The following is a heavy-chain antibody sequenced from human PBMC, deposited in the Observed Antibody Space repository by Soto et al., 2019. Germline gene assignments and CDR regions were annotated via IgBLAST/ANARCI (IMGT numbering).Heavy chain of an antibody. CDR3: AKESYCTNGVCREYYYYYGMDV. J-gene: IGHJ6*02. V-gene: IGHV3-30*18. Sequence: GSLRLSCAAYGFTFSSYGMHWVRQAPGKGLEWVAVISYDGSNKYYADSVKGRFTISRDNSKNTLYLQMNSLRAEDTAVYYCAKESYCTNGVCREYYYYYGMDVWGQGTTVTVAS. CDR1: GFTFSSYG. CDR2: ISYDGSNK. D-gene: IGHD2-8*01.